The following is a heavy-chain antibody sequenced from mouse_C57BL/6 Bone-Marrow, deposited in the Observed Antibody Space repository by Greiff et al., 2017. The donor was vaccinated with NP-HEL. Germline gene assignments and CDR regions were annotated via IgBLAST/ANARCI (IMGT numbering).Heavy chain of an antibody. CDR3: ARIAGTTWFAY. D-gene: IGHD4-1*01. J-gene: IGHJ3*01. Sequence: QVQLQQPGAELVKPGASVKLSCKASGYTFTSYWMHWVKQRPGQGLEWIGMIHPTSGSTNYNEKFKSKATLTVDKSSSTAYMQLSSLTSEDSAVYYCARIAGTTWFAYWGQGTLVTVSA. CDR2: IHPTSGST. CDR1: GYTFTSYW. V-gene: IGHV1-64*01.